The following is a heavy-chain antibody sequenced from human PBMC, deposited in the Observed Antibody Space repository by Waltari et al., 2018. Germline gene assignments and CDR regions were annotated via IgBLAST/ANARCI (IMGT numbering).Heavy chain of an antibody. CDR2: ISSSGSTI. V-gene: IGHV3-48*03. D-gene: IGHD6-19*01. Sequence: EVQLVESGGGLVQPGGSLRLSCAASGFTFSSYEMNWVRQAPGKGLEWVSYISSSGSTIYYADSVKGRFTISRDKSKNTLYLQMNSLRAEDTAVYYCARDGAGYSSGWPPGFDIWGQGTMVTVSS. CDR1: GFTFSSYE. J-gene: IGHJ3*02. CDR3: ARDGAGYSSGWPPGFDI.